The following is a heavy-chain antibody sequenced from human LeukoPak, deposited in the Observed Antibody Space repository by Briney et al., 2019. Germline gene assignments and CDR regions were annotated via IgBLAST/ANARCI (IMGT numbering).Heavy chain of an antibody. CDR2: MNPNSGNT. CDR1: GYTFTSYG. D-gene: IGHD6-6*01. Sequence: ASVKVSCKASGYTFTSYGISWVRQATGQGLEWMGWMNPNSGNTGYAQKFQGRVTITRNTSISTAYMELSSLRSEDTAVYYCARGGSSPVPYYYYYYMDVWGKGTTVTVSS. J-gene: IGHJ6*03. CDR3: ARGGSSPVPYYYYYYMDV. V-gene: IGHV1-8*03.